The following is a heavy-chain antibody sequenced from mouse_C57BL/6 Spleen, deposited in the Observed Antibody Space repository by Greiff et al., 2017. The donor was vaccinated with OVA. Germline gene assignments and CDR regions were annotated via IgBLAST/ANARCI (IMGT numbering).Heavy chain of an antibody. J-gene: IGHJ4*01. CDR1: GFTFSSYA. V-gene: IGHV5-9-1*02. CDR2: ISSGGDYI. CDR3: TRDEGSNCSWAMDD. Sequence: EVKLVESGEGLVKPGGSLKLSCAASGFTFSSYAMSWVRQTPEKRLEWVAYISSGGDYIYYADTVKGRFTISRDNARNTLYLQMSSLKSEDTAMYYCTRDEGSNCSWAMDDWGKGTSVTVSS. D-gene: IGHD4-1*02.